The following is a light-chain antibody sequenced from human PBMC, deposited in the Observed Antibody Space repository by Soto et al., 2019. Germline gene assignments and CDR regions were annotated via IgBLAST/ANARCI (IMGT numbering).Light chain of an antibody. CDR3: QQYGTSLLT. J-gene: IGKJ3*01. CDR1: QSVSSSY. CDR2: GAS. V-gene: IGKV3-20*01. Sequence: EIVLTQSPGTLSLSPGESATLSCRASQSVSSSYLAWYQQKPGQAPRLLIYGASSRDTGIPDRFSGSGSGTDFTLTISRLEPEDFAVYYCQQYGTSLLTFGPGTKVDIK.